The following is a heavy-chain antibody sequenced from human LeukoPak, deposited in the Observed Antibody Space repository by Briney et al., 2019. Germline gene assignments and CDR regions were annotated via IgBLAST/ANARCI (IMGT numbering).Heavy chain of an antibody. CDR1: GYTFTSYG. V-gene: IGHV1-18*01. CDR2: ISAYNGNT. D-gene: IGHD1-1*01. CDR3: ARDLDNWNDGNWFDP. J-gene: IGHJ5*02. Sequence: ASVKVSCKASGYTFTSYGISWVRQAPGQGLEWMGWISAYNGNTNYAQKLQGRVTMTTDTSTSTAYMELRSLRSDDTAVYYCARDLDNWNDGNWFDPWGQGTLVTVSS.